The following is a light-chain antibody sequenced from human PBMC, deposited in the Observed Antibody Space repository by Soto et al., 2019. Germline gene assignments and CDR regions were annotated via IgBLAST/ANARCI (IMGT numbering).Light chain of an antibody. J-gene: IGLJ1*01. CDR2: GNT. CDR3: QSYDSSLSGCV. CDR1: SFNIGADYD. Sequence: QSVLTQPPSVSGAPGQRVTISCTGNSFNIGADYDVHWYQQLPGTAPKLLIYGNTNRPSGVPDRFSGSKSGTSASLAITGLQAEDEADYYGQSYDSSLSGCVFGTGTKLTGL. V-gene: IGLV1-40*01.